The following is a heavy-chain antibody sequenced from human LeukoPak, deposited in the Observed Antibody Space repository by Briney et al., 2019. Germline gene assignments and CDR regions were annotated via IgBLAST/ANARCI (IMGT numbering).Heavy chain of an antibody. V-gene: IGHV1-69*05. CDR2: IIPIFGTA. CDR1: GGTFSSYA. Sequence: SVKVSCKASGGTFSSYAISWVRQAPGQGLEWMGRIIPIFGTANYAQRFQDRVTITTDESTSTAYVELSSLRSEDTAVYYCAREMATLPDYWGQGTLVTVSS. D-gene: IGHD5-24*01. CDR3: AREMATLPDY. J-gene: IGHJ4*02.